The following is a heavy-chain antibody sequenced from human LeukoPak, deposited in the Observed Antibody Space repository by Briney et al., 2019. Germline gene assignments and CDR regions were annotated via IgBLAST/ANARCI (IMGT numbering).Heavy chain of an antibody. V-gene: IGHV3-30*02. J-gene: IGHJ4*02. CDR3: AKGPGIAAAGTFDY. CDR2: IRYDGSNK. CDR1: GFTFSSYG. Sequence: GGSLRLSCAASGFTFSSYGMHWVRQAPGKGLEWVAFIRYDGSNKYYADSVKGRFTISRDNSKNTLYLQMNSLRAEDTAVYYCAKGPGIAAAGTFDYWGQGTLVTVSS. D-gene: IGHD6-13*01.